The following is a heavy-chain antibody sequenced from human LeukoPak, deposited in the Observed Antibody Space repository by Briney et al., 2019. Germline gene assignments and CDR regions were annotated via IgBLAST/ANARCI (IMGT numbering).Heavy chain of an antibody. CDR1: GFTFSSYA. V-gene: IGHV3-30-3*01. CDR3: ARDGLERGVYYFDY. D-gene: IGHD6-6*01. J-gene: IGHJ4*02. Sequence: GGSLRLSCAASGFTFSSYAMHWVRQAPGKGLEWVAVISYDGSNKYYADSVKGRFTISRDNSKNTLYLQMNSLRAEDTAVYYCARDGLERGVYYFDYWGQGTLVTVSS. CDR2: ISYDGSNK.